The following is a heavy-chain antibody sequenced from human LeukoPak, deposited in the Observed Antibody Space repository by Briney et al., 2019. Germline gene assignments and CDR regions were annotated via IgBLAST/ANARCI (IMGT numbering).Heavy chain of an antibody. Sequence: KPSETLSLTCTVSGYSISSGYYWGWIRQPPGKGLEWIGSIYHSGSTYYNPSLKSRVTISVDTSKNQFSLKLSSVTAADTAVYYCARSVAGTRGNVFDYWGQGTLVTVSS. V-gene: IGHV4-38-2*02. D-gene: IGHD6-19*01. CDR3: ARSVAGTRGNVFDY. CDR2: IYHSGST. CDR1: GYSISSGYY. J-gene: IGHJ4*02.